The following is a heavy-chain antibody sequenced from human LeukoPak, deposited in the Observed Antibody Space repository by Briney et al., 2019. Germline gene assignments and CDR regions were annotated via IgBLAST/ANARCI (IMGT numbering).Heavy chain of an antibody. D-gene: IGHD4-17*01. V-gene: IGHV3-20*04. J-gene: IGHJ4*02. CDR1: GFTFGDYA. Sequence: GGSLRLSCTASGFTFGDYAMSWFRQAPGKGLEWVSGINWNGGSTGYADSVKGRFTISRDNAKNSLYLQMNSLRAEDTALYYCAKDHGDYFETHFDYWGQGTLVTVTS. CDR2: INWNGGST. CDR3: AKDHGDYFETHFDY.